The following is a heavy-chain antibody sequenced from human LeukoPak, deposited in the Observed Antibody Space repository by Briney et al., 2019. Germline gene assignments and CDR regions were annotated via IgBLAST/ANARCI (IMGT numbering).Heavy chain of an antibody. V-gene: IGHV3-15*07. J-gene: IGHJ4*02. CDR3: TTVLHSSNSDFDY. Sequence: GGSLRLSCAASGFTFSNAWLNWVRQAPGKGLEWVGRIKSKTDGGTTDYAAPVKGRFTISRDDSRDTLYLQMNSLKTEDTAVYYCTTVLHSSNSDFDYWGQGTLVTISS. D-gene: IGHD6-13*01. CDR1: GFTFSNAW. CDR2: IKSKTDGGTT.